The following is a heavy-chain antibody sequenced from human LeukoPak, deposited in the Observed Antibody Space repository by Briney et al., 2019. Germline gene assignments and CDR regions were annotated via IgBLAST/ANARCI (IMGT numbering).Heavy chain of an antibody. J-gene: IGHJ4*02. D-gene: IGHD3-10*01. CDR3: AREGDYYGSGSYDY. V-gene: IGHV3-48*03. Sequence: PGGSLRLSCAASGFTFSSYEMNWVRQAPGKGLEWVSYISSSGSTIYYADSVKGRFTISRGNAKNSLYLQMNSLRAEDTAVYYCAREGDYYGSGSYDYWGQGTLVTVSS. CDR2: ISSSGSTI. CDR1: GFTFSSYE.